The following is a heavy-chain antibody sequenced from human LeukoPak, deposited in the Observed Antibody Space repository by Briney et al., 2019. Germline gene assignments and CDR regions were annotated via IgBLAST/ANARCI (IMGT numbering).Heavy chain of an antibody. CDR3: ARGRPGIAAAGTIFGAFDI. D-gene: IGHD6-13*01. J-gene: IGHJ3*02. CDR2: MNPNSGNT. V-gene: IGHV1-8*01. Sequence: ASVKVSCKASGYTFTNYDINWVRQATGQGLEWMGWMNPNSGNTGYAQKFQGRVTMTRNTSISTAYMELSSLRSEDTAVYYCARGRPGIAAAGTIFGAFDIWGQGTMVTVSS. CDR1: GYTFTNYD.